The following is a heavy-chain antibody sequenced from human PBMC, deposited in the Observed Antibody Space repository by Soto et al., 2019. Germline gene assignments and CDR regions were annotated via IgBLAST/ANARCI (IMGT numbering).Heavy chain of an antibody. J-gene: IGHJ5*02. D-gene: IGHD3-10*01. Sequence: GGSLRLSCAASGFSLDDYAMHWARQAPGKGLEWVSGISWNSGSMGYADSVKGRFTISRDNAKNSLYLQMNSLRAEDTALYYCAKDIGSGSYSHGLDFDPWGQGSLVTVSS. CDR3: AKDIGSGSYSHGLDFDP. V-gene: IGHV3-9*01. CDR1: GFSLDDYA. CDR2: ISWNSGSM.